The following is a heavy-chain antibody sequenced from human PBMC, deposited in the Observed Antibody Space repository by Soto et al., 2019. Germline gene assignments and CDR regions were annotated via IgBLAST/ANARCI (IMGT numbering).Heavy chain of an antibody. CDR3: ARDLRKGAFDI. V-gene: IGHV3-21*01. D-gene: IGHD3-16*01. J-gene: IGHJ3*02. CDR2: ISSSSSYI. CDR1: GFTFSSYS. Sequence: GGSLRLSCAASGFTFSSYSMNWVRQAPGKELDWVSSISSSSSYIYYADSVKGRFTISRDNAKNSLYLQMNSLRAEDTAVYYCARDLRKGAFDIWGQGTMVTFSS.